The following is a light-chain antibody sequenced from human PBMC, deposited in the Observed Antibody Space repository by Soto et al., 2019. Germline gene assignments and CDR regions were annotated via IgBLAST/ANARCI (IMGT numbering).Light chain of an antibody. CDR2: AAS. CDR3: QQSYSTPYT. Sequence: DIQMTQSPSSLSASVGDRVTITCRASQSISRWLDWYQQKPGKAPKLLIYAASSLQSGVPSRFSGSGSGTDFTLTISSLQPEDFATYYCQQSYSTPYTFGQGTKLEIK. CDR1: QSISRW. V-gene: IGKV1-39*01. J-gene: IGKJ2*01.